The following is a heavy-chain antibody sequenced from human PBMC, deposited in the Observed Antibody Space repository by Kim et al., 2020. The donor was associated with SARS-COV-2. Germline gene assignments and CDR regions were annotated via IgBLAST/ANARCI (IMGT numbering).Heavy chain of an antibody. V-gene: IGHV3-48*03. J-gene: IGHJ4*02. CDR1: GFTFSSYE. D-gene: IGHD3-9*01. Sequence: GGSLRLSCAASGFTFSSYEMNWVRQAPRKGLEWVSHISSSGSIIYYTDSVKGRFTISRDNDKNSLYLQMNSLRAEDTAVYYCTRGGGYYNQADFWGQGTLVTVSS. CDR3: TRGGGYYNQADF. CDR2: ISSSGSII.